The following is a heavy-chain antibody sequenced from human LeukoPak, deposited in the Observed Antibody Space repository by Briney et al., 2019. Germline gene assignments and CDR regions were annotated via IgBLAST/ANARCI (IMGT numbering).Heavy chain of an antibody. V-gene: IGHV3-33*01. J-gene: IGHJ4*02. D-gene: IGHD2-15*01. CDR3: AREGYCSGGSCFPYFDY. CDR1: GFTFSSYG. Sequence: PGGSLRLSCAASGFTFSSYGMHRVRQAPGKGLEWVAVIWYDGSNKYYADSVKGRFTISRDNSKNTLYLQMNSLRAEDTAVYYCAREGYCSGGSCFPYFDYWGQGTLVTVSS. CDR2: IWYDGSNK.